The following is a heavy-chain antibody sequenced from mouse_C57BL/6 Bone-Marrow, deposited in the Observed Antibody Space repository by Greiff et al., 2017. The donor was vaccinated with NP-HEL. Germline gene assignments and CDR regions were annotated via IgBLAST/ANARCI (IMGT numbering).Heavy chain of an antibody. J-gene: IGHJ2*01. CDR1: GYSITSDY. V-gene: IGHV3-8*01. CDR2: ISYSGST. D-gene: IGHD3-3*01. CDR3: ALGGRGGFDY. Sequence: DVQLQESGPGLAKPSPTLSLTCSVTGYSITSDYWNWIRKFPGNKLEYMGYISYSGSTYYNPSIKSRISITRDTSKNQYSRQLNSVTTKDTATYYWALGGRGGFDYWGQGTTLTVSS.